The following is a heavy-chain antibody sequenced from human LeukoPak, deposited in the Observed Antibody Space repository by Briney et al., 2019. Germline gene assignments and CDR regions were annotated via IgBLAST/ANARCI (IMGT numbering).Heavy chain of an antibody. J-gene: IGHJ4*02. Sequence: ASVKVSCKASGYTFTSYDINWVRQATGQGLEWMGWMNPNSGNTGYAQKFQGRVTMTRNTSISTAYMELSSLRAEDTAVYYCASHGITMVRRRATDYWGQGTLVTVSS. CDR1: GYTFTSYD. CDR2: MNPNSGNT. V-gene: IGHV1-8*01. CDR3: ASHGITMVRRRATDY. D-gene: IGHD3-10*01.